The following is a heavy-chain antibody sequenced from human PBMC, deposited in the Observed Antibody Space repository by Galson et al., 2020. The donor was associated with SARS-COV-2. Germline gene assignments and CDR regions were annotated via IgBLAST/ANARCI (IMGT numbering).Heavy chain of an antibody. CDR2: IHYSGRT. Sequence: SETLSLTCTVSGGSISSSDHYWGWIRQSPGKGLEWLGSIHYSGRTYYNSSLKSRITISIDTSKNQFSLKVRSVTAADTAVYYCARDQDRFTELKFDYWGQGTLVTVSS. CDR1: GGSISSSDHY. D-gene: IGHD3-10*01. V-gene: IGHV4-39*07. CDR3: ARDQDRFTELKFDY. J-gene: IGHJ4*02.